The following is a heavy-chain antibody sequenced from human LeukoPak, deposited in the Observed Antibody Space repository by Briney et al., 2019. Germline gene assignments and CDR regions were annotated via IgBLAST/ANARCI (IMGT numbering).Heavy chain of an antibody. V-gene: IGHV3-74*01. CDR3: ARSSPRVVPAAIYYYYYGMDV. J-gene: IGHJ6*02. Sequence: GGSLRLSCAASGFTFSSYWMHWVRQAPGKGLVWVSRINSDGSSTSYADSVKGRFTISRDNAKNTLYLQMNSLRAEDTAVYYCARSSPRVVPAAIYYYYYGMDVWGQGTTVTVSS. CDR1: GFTFSSYW. D-gene: IGHD2-2*01. CDR2: INSDGSST.